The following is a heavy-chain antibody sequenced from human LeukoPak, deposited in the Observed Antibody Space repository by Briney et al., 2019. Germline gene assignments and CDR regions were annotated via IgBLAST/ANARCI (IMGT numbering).Heavy chain of an antibody. D-gene: IGHD6-13*01. CDR3: ARSRSWYRFMVWFDP. V-gene: IGHV4-34*01. CDR1: GGSFSGYY. CDR2: INHSGST. J-gene: IGHJ5*02. Sequence: PSETLSLTCAVYGGSFSGYYWSWIRQPPGKGLEWIGEINHSGSTNYNPSLKSRVTIPVDTSKNQFSLKLSSVTAADTAVYYCARSRSWYRFMVWFDPWGQGTLVTVSS.